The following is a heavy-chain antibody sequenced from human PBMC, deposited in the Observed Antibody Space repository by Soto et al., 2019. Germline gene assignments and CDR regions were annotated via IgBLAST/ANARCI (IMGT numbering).Heavy chain of an antibody. CDR3: VRDRPHNWFDP. V-gene: IGHV3-74*01. CDR2: IDTDGSRT. CDR1: GFTLRSYW. J-gene: IGHJ5*02. D-gene: IGHD6-6*01. Sequence: EVQLVESGGGLVQPGGSLRLSCAASGFTLRSYWMHWVRQAPGKGPMWVSRIDTDGSRTTYADSVKGRFTISMDNAKNMMYLQMNSLRDEDTAVYYCVRDRPHNWFDPWGQGTLVTVSS.